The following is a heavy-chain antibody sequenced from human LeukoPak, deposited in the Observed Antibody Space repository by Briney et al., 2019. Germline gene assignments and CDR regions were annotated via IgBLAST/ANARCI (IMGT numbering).Heavy chain of an antibody. D-gene: IGHD3-10*01. CDR2: IYYSGST. Sequence: SETLSLTCTVSGGSISSYYWSWIRQPPGKGLEWIGYIYYSGSTNYNPSLKSRVTISVDTSKNQFSLKLSSVTAADTAVYYCARLPYYYGSGTYYYYGMNVWGQGTTVTVSS. J-gene: IGHJ6*02. V-gene: IGHV4-59*08. CDR3: ARLPYYYGSGTYYYYGMNV. CDR1: GGSISSYY.